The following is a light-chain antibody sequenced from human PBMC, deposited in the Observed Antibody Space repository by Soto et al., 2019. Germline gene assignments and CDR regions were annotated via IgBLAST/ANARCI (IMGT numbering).Light chain of an antibody. Sequence: EIVLTQSPGTLSLSPGERATLSCRASQSVRNNYLAWYQQRPGQAPRLLIYAASSRATGIPDRFSGSGSGTDFTLTIGSLEPEDFAVYYCQQYSTSPWTFGQGTKVEIK. CDR3: QQYSTSPWT. J-gene: IGKJ1*01. CDR2: AAS. V-gene: IGKV3-20*01. CDR1: QSVRNNY.